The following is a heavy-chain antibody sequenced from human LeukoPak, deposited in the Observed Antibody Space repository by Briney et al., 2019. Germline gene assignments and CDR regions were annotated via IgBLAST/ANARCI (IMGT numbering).Heavy chain of an antibody. CDR2: ISYDGSNK. CDR1: GFTFSSYA. J-gene: IGHJ6*02. D-gene: IGHD6-6*01. V-gene: IGHV3-30-3*01. Sequence: GGSLRLSCAASGFTFSSYAMHWVRQAPGKGLEWVAVISYDGSNKYYADSVKGRFTISRDNSKNTLYLQMNSLRAEDTAVYYCARAQRSSSSNYYYGVDVWGQGTTVTVSS. CDR3: ARAQRSSSSNYYYGVDV.